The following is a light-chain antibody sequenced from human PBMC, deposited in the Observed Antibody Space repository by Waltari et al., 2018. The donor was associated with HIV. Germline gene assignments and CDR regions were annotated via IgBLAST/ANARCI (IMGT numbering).Light chain of an antibody. CDR1: HSVRRK. J-gene: IGKJ5*01. Sequence: EIVMLQSPATLSVSPGERATLSCRASHSVRRKLAWYQQKPGQAPRLLIYGASTRSTGIPGRFSGSESGTEFSLTISSLQSEDCAVYYCQQYYKWPLTFGQGTRLEIK. CDR2: GAS. V-gene: IGKV3D-15*01. CDR3: QQYYKWPLT.